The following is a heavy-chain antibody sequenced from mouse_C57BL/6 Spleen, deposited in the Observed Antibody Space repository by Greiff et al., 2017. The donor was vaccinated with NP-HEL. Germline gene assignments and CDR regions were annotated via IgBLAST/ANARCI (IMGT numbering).Heavy chain of an antibody. Sequence: QVQLQQSGPELVKPGASVKISCKASGYAFSSSWINWVKQRPGKGLEWIGRIYPGDGDTNYNGKFKGKATLTADKSSSTAYMQLSSLTSEDSAVYFCARTWAYYGSSYFDYWGQGTTLTVSS. CDR1: GYAFSSSW. D-gene: IGHD1-1*01. V-gene: IGHV1-82*01. CDR2: IYPGDGDT. CDR3: ARTWAYYGSSYFDY. J-gene: IGHJ2*01.